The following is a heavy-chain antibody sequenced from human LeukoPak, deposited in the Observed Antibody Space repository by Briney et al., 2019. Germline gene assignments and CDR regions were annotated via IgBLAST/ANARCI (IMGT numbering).Heavy chain of an antibody. CDR1: GGTFSSYA. CDR3: ARVLFMMVLNDAFDI. J-gene: IGHJ3*02. V-gene: IGHV1-69*13. CDR2: TIPIFGTA. Sequence: GASVKVSCKASGGTFSSYAISWVRQAPGQGLEWMGGTIPIFGTANYAQKFQGRVTITADESTSTAYMELSSLRSEDTAVYYCARVLFMMVLNDAFDIWGQGTMVTVSS. D-gene: IGHD3-22*01.